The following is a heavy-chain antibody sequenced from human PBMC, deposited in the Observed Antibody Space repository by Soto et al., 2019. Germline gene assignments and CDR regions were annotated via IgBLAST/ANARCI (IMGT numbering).Heavy chain of an antibody. CDR1: GGSISSRSYS. D-gene: IGHD2-2*01. V-gene: IGHV4-39*01. Sequence: QLQLQESGPGLLKPSETLSLTCSVSGGSISSRSYSWGWIRQPPGKGLEWIGTIYYSENTYYNPSLKSRVTTSVDTSKNQFSLKLSSVTAADTAVYYCAKLAGYCSGNSCHGDYAMDVWGQGTTVTVSS. CDR3: AKLAGYCSGNSCHGDYAMDV. J-gene: IGHJ6*02. CDR2: IYYSENT.